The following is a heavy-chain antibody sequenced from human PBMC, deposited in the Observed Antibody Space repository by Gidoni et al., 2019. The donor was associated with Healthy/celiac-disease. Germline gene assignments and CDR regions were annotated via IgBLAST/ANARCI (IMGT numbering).Heavy chain of an antibody. CDR2: VGSNGSTI. V-gene: IGHV3-48*03. CDR1: GFTFSIYE. D-gene: IGHD2-15*01. CDR3: AGDRGYGSGDY. J-gene: IGHJ4*02. Sequence: EVQLVESGGGPAQPGGAPRLFCAAAGFTFSIYEMNWVRQDPVKGLGWVSYVGSNGSTIYYADSVKDRFTISRDNAKNSLYLQMNSLGAEDTTVLYCAGDRGYGSGDYWGQGTLVTVSS.